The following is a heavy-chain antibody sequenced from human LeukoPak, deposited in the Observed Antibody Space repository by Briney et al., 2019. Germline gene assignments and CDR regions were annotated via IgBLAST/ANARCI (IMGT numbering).Heavy chain of an antibody. V-gene: IGHV1-24*01. D-gene: IGHD1-1*01. J-gene: IGHJ3*02. Sequence: ASVKVSCKVSGYTLTELSMQWVRQAPGKGLEWMGGFDPEDGETIYAQKFQGRVTMTEDTSTDTAYMELSSLRSEDTAVYYCATVGRGNDRRDAFDIWGQGTMVTVSS. CDR3: ATVGRGNDRRDAFDI. CDR2: FDPEDGET. CDR1: GYTLTELS.